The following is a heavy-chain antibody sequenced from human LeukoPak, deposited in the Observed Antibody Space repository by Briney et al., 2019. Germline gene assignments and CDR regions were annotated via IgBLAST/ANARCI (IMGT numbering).Heavy chain of an antibody. CDR1: GITFSYYW. CDR3: AREGGYGPFEY. V-gene: IGHV3-74*01. CDR2: IDADGSSA. Sequence: PGGSLRLSCAASGITFSYYWMHWVRQAPGKGLVWVSRIDADGSSATYPDPVKGRFTISRDNAKNTLYLQMNSLRAEDTAVYYWAREGGYGPFEYWGQGTLVTVCS. J-gene: IGHJ4*02. D-gene: IGHD5-12*01.